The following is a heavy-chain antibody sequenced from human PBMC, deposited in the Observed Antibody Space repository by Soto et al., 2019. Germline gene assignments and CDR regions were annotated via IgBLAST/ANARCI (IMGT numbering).Heavy chain of an antibody. D-gene: IGHD4-4*01. Sequence: PGGSLGLSCATSGFSFSPSGMHWVRQAPGKGLEWVAIIWNDGSTTYYADSVKGRFTISRDNSKNTVYLQMNSLRDEDTAVYYCARDGSHYNVAYWGQGTQVTVSS. V-gene: IGHV3-33*01. J-gene: IGHJ4*02. CDR2: IWNDGSTT. CDR3: ARDGSHYNVAY. CDR1: GFSFSPSG.